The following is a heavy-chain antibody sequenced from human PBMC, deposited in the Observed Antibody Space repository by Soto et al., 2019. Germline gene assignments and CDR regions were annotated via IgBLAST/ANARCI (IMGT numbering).Heavy chain of an antibody. V-gene: IGHV4-34*01. Sequence: XVXXXQWGAGLXKPSETLSLTCAVYGGSFSGYYWSWIRQPPGKGLEWIGEINHSGSTNYNPSLKSRVTISVDTSKNQFSLKLSSVTAADTAVYYCARVSYDSSGYYLETFDYWGQGTLVTVSS. D-gene: IGHD3-22*01. CDR2: INHSGST. J-gene: IGHJ4*02. CDR1: GGSFSGYY. CDR3: ARVSYDSSGYYLETFDY.